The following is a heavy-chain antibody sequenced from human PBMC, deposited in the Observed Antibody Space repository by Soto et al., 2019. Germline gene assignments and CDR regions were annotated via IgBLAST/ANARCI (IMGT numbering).Heavy chain of an antibody. Sequence: QVQLQESGPGLVKPSGTLSLTCAVSGDSISNSHYWSWVRQPPGKGLEWIGEIYHSGSTNYNPSLKMRVTMXLXTXXNQFFLKPTSMTAADTAVYYCAREEVWGGYYGLDVWGQGTTVTVSS. CDR2: IYHSGST. CDR3: AREEVWGGYYGLDV. CDR1: GDSISNSHY. V-gene: IGHV4-4*02. D-gene: IGHD7-27*01. J-gene: IGHJ6*02.